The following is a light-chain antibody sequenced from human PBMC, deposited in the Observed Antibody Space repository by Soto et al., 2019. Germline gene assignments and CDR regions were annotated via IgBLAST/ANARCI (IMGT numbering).Light chain of an antibody. Sequence: EIVLTQSPATLYLSPGERATLSCRASQRVKAFLAWYQQKPGQGPRLLIYDVSDRATGIPLRFSGSGSGTDFTLTISSLEPEDFAVYYCQQRNTWPPSFGPGTKVDRK. CDR3: QQRNTWPPS. CDR2: DVS. J-gene: IGKJ3*01. CDR1: QRVKAF. V-gene: IGKV3-11*01.